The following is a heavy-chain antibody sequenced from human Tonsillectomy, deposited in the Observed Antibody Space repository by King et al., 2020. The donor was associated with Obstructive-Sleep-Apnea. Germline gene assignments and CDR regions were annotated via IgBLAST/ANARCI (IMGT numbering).Heavy chain of an antibody. J-gene: IGHJ5*02. Sequence: VQLVESGGGVVQPGRSLRLSCAASGFTFSSYGMHWVRQAPGKGLEWVAVISYDGSNKYYADSVKGRFTISRDNSKNTLYLQMNSLRAEDTAVYYWAKDRGSSGENWFDPWGQGTLVTVSS. D-gene: IGHD6-19*01. CDR2: ISYDGSNK. CDR1: GFTFSSYG. V-gene: IGHV3-30*18. CDR3: AKDRGSSGENWFDP.